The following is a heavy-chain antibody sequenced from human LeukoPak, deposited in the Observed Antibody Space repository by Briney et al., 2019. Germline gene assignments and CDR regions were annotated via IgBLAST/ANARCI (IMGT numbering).Heavy chain of an antibody. Sequence: GGSLRLSCAASGFTFSSYVMSWVRQAPGKGLEWVLAISGSGGSTYYADSVKGRFTISRDNSKNTLYLQMNSLRAEDTAVYYCAKGRRAAAGSHNWFDPWGQGTLVTVSS. D-gene: IGHD6-13*01. CDR3: AKGRRAAAGSHNWFDP. V-gene: IGHV3-23*01. J-gene: IGHJ5*02. CDR1: GFTFSSYV. CDR2: ISGSGGST.